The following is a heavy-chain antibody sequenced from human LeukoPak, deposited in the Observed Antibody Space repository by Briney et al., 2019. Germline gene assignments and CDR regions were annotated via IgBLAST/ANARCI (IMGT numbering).Heavy chain of an antibody. J-gene: IGHJ5*02. V-gene: IGHV4-39*07. CDR2: IYYSGST. CDR1: GGSISSSSYY. CDR3: ARLRPYCSSTSCYPNWFDP. D-gene: IGHD2-2*01. Sequence: SETLSLTCTVSGGSISSSSYYWGWIRQPPGKGLEWIGSIYYSGSTYYNPSLKSRVTISVDTSKNQFSLKLSSVTAADTAVYYCARLRPYCSSTSCYPNWFDPWGQGTLVTVSS.